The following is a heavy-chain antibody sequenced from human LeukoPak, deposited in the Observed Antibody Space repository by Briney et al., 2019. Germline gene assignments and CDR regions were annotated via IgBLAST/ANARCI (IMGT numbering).Heavy chain of an antibody. J-gene: IGHJ4*02. D-gene: IGHD5-12*01. Sequence: SGTLSLTCTVSGGSISSGYYWGWIRQPPGKGLEWIGSIYHSGSTYYNPSLKSRVTISVDTSKNQFSLKLSSVTAADTAVYYCARGMVATFNYFDYWGQGTLVTVSS. CDR2: IYHSGST. V-gene: IGHV4-38-2*02. CDR1: GGSISSGYY. CDR3: ARGMVATFNYFDY.